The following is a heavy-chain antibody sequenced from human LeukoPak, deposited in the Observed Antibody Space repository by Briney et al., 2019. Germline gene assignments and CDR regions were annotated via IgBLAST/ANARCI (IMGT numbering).Heavy chain of an antibody. D-gene: IGHD6-13*01. V-gene: IGHV3-23*01. Sequence: PGGSLTLSYAASGFTFLSYALCWVRQAPGKGLEWVSLITGSGGSTHYADSVKGRFTISRDNSKNTLYLQMNSLRAEDTAVYYCAKKGIGAAGHWFHPWGQGPGVSVSS. CDR3: AKKGIGAAGHWFHP. J-gene: IGHJ5*02. CDR1: GFTFLSYA. CDR2: ITGSGGST.